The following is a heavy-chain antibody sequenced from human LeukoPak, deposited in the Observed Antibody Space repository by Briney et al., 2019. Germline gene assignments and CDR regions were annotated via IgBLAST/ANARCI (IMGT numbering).Heavy chain of an antibody. J-gene: IGHJ4*02. D-gene: IGHD2-15*01. Sequence: SETLSLTCTVSGGSISSDSDYGGWIRQPPGKGLEWIGSIHHSGVTYYNWSLKSRVTISVDASKRHFSLTLNSVTAADTAVYYCARQNGRMVGRPFDSWGQGALVTVST. CDR3: ARQNGRMVGRPFDS. V-gene: IGHV4-39*01. CDR1: GGSISSDSDY. CDR2: IHHSGVT.